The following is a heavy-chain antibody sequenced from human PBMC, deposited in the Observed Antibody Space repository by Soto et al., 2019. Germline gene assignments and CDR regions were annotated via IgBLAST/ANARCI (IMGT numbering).Heavy chain of an antibody. J-gene: IGHJ6*02. CDR2: IYPGDSDT. V-gene: IGHV5-51*01. CDR3: ARQHSSSPGPWGMDV. D-gene: IGHD6-6*01. CDR1: GYSFTNYW. Sequence: PGDSLKISCKSSGYSFTNYWIVRVRQVPGKGLEWMGIIYPGDSDTRYSPSFQGQVTISADKSISPAYLQWSSLKASDTAMYYCARQHSSSPGPWGMDVWGQGTTVTVSS.